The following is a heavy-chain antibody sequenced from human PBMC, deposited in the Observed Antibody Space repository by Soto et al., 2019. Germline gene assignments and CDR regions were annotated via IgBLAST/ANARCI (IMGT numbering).Heavy chain of an antibody. CDR3: VKERIELWLIDY. V-gene: IGHV3-23*01. Sequence: GGSLRLSCVASGFSFSAYAMSWVRQSPGKGFEWVSTISGSGRITDYADSVKGRFTTSKDTSTNTLYLHMNSLTADDTALYYCVKERIELWLIDYWGQGTLVTVSS. J-gene: IGHJ4*02. CDR1: GFSFSAYA. D-gene: IGHD3-16*01. CDR2: ISGSGRIT.